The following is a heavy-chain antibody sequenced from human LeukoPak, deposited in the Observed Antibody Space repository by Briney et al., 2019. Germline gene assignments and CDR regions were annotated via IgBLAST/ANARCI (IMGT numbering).Heavy chain of an antibody. CDR3: AREEFMGDCSGGSCRQDDAFDI. J-gene: IGHJ3*02. D-gene: IGHD2-15*01. Sequence: KPSETLSLTCTVSGGSISSYYWSWIRQPPGKGLEWIGYIYYSGSTNYNPSLKSRVTISVDTSKNQFSLKLSSVTAADTAVYYCAREEFMGDCSGGSCRQDDAFDIWGQGTMVTVSS. CDR1: GGSISSYY. CDR2: IYYSGST. V-gene: IGHV4-59*12.